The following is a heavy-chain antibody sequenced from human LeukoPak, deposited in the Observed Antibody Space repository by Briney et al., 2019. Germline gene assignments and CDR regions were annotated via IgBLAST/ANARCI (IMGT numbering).Heavy chain of an antibody. CDR1: GYSISSGYY. CDR3: ARDDRYNWNDGPSHFDY. J-gene: IGHJ4*02. D-gene: IGHD1-20*01. CDR2: IYHSGST. Sequence: SETLSLTCTVSGYSISSGYYWGWIRQPPGKGLEWIGSIYHSGSTYYNPSHKSRVTISVDTSKNQFSLKLSSVTAADTAVYYCARDDRYNWNDGPSHFDYWGQGTLVTVSS. V-gene: IGHV4-38-2*02.